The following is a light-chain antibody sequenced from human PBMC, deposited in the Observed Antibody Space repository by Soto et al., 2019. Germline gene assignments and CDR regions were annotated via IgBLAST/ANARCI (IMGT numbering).Light chain of an antibody. CDR1: QSISGA. J-gene: IGKJ1*01. Sequence: EIVLTQSPGTLSLSPGGRATLSCRASQSISGALAWYQQKPGQAPRLLIYGTSNTATGTPDRISGSRSGTEFTLTISSLQSEDFGVYYCQQFEDWPTFGQGTKVDIK. V-gene: IGKV3-15*01. CDR2: GTS. CDR3: QQFEDWPT.